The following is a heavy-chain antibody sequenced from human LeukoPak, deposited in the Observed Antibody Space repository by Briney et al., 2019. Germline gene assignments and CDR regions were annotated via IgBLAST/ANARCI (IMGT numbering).Heavy chain of an antibody. CDR2: INLDGSEK. J-gene: IGHJ4*02. D-gene: IGHD6-25*01. CDR1: GFTLSSYW. Sequence: GGSLRLSCAASGFTLSSYWMSWVRQAPGKGLEWVANINLDGSEKYYVDSVKGRFTISRDNAKNSLYLQMDSLRAEDTAVYYCVGAVRAASNYWGQGTLVTVSS. CDR3: VGAVRAASNY. V-gene: IGHV3-7*01.